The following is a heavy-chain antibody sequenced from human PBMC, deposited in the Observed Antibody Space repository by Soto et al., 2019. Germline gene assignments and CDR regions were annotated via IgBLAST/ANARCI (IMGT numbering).Heavy chain of an antibody. CDR3: YVRGDSSSWYSNYYYYGMDV. V-gene: IGHV3-30*03. Sequence: PGGSLRLSCAASGFTFSSYGMDWVRQAPGKGLEWVAVISYDGSNKYYADSVKGRFTISRDNSKNTLYLQMNSLRAEDTAVYYCYVRGDSSSWYSNYYYYGMDVWGQGTTVPVSS. D-gene: IGHD6-13*01. CDR2: ISYDGSNK. CDR1: GFTFSSYG. J-gene: IGHJ6*02.